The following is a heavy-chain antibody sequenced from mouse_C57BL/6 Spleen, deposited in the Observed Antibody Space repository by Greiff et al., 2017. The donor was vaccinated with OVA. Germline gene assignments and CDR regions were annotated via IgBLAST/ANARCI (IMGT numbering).Heavy chain of an antibody. V-gene: IGHV5-17*01. CDR1: GFTFSDYG. D-gene: IGHD1-1*01. CDR2: ISSGSSTI. J-gene: IGHJ2*01. Sequence: EVQRVESGGGLVKPGGSLKLSCAASGFTFSDYGMHWVRQAPEKGLEWVAYISSGSSTIYYADTVKGRFTISRDNAKNTLFLQMTSLRSEDTAMYYCARATTVVSYYFDDWGQGTTLTVSS. CDR3: ARATTVVSYYFDD.